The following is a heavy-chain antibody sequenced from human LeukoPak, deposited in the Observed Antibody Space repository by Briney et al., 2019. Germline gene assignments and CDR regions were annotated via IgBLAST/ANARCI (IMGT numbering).Heavy chain of an antibody. CDR1: GYSFTNYW. V-gene: IGHV5-51*01. CDR2: IYPGDSDT. J-gene: IGHJ4*02. CDR3: ARQEGSSFDS. Sequence: GESLKISCKGSGYSFTNYWIGWVRQMPGKGLEWMGIIYPGDSDTRYSPSFQGQVTVSADKSNSTAYLQWSNLKASDTAMYYCARQEGSSFDSWGQGTLVTVSS. D-gene: IGHD3-10*01.